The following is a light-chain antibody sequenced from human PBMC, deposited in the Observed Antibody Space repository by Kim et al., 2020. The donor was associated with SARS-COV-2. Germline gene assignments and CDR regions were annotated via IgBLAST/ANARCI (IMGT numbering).Light chain of an antibody. CDR3: RQTFTAPYT. V-gene: IGKV1-39*01. CDR2: VAT. CDR1: QSICYH. Sequence: DIQMTQSPSSLSASVGDRVTITCRASQSICYHLNWYQQKPGKAPNLLIYVATRLHSGVPSRFSGSGAGTDFTLTISGLQPGDYEVYFCRQTFTAPYTFGQGTKLEI. J-gene: IGKJ2*01.